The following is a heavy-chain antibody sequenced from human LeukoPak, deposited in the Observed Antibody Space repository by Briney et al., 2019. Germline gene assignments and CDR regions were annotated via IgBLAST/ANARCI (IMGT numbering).Heavy chain of an antibody. CDR3: ARSGDYVWGSYRPDPYYFDY. D-gene: IGHD3-16*02. J-gene: IGHJ4*02. Sequence: SETLSLTCTVSGGSISNYYWGWIRQPPGKGLEWIGSIYYSGSTYYNPSLKSRVTISVDTSKNQFSLKLSSVTAADTAVYYCARSGDYVWGSYRPDPYYFDYWGQGTLVTVSS. V-gene: IGHV4-39*07. CDR1: GGSISNYY. CDR2: IYYSGST.